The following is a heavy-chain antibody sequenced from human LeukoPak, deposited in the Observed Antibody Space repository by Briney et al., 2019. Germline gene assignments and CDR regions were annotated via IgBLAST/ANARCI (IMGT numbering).Heavy chain of an antibody. CDR1: GFVVSNNY. CDR3: AKGGNYDGNYYAAWFFDV. V-gene: IGHV3-53*01. J-gene: IGHJ2*01. CDR2: IYVGGHT. D-gene: IGHD5-24*01. Sequence: GGSLTLSCEITGFVVSNNYMTWVRRAPGKGLEWVALIYVGGHTCHADSVKGRFAISSDNAKNTLYLHMNSLRAEDTAVYYCAKGGNYDGNYYAAWFFDVWGRGTRVTVSS.